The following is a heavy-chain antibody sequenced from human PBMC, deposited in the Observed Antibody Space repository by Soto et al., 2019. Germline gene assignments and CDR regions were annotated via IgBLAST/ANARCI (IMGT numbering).Heavy chain of an antibody. CDR1: GFSLSTNGVG. V-gene: IGHV2-5*02. CDR3: AHRRRDESSGYLDY. J-gene: IGHJ4*02. D-gene: IGHD3-22*01. Sequence: QITLKESGPTLVKPTQTLTLTCTFSGFSLSTNGVGVGWIRQPPGKALEWLALIYWDDDKHYSPSLKSRLTNXKXTSXNQVALKMTNTDPEDTATCYCAHRRRDESSGYLDYRGQGTLLTVAS. CDR2: IYWDDDK.